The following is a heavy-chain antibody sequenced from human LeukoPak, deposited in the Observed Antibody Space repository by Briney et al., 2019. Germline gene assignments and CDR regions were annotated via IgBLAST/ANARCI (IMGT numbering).Heavy chain of an antibody. J-gene: IGHJ6*02. Sequence: ASVKVSCKASGYTFIDYHIHWVRQAPGQGLEWMGWINANSGGTKYAQKFQGRVTMTSDTSISTAYMGLTRLRSDDTAVYYCARDTSHYDLLTGSRDFYAGVDVWGQGTTVSVSS. D-gene: IGHD3-9*01. CDR2: INANSGGT. CDR1: GYTFIDYH. V-gene: IGHV1-2*02. CDR3: ARDTSHYDLLTGSRDFYAGVDV.